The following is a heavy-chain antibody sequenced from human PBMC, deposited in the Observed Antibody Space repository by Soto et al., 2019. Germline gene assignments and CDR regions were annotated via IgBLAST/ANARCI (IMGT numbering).Heavy chain of an antibody. Sequence: GGSLRLSCAASGFTFSSYSMNWVRQAPGKGLEWVSYISSSSSTIYYADSVKGRFTISRDNAKNSLYLQMNSLRDEDTAVYYCAREQEMATITIFDYWGQGTLVTVSS. CDR1: GFTFSSYS. J-gene: IGHJ4*02. CDR2: ISSSSSTI. D-gene: IGHD5-12*01. V-gene: IGHV3-48*02. CDR3: AREQEMATITIFDY.